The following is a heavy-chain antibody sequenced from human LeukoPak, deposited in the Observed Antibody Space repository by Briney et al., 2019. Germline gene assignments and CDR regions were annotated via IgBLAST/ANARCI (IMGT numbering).Heavy chain of an antibody. CDR3: ARTTPGGLRFLEWFYYMDV. V-gene: IGHV1-8*03. D-gene: IGHD3-3*01. CDR1: GYTFTSYD. Sequence: SVKVSCKASGYTFTSYDINWVRQATGQGLEWMGWMNPNSGNTGYAQKFQGRVTITRNTSISTAYMELSSLRSEDTAVYYCARTTPGGLRFLEWFYYMDVWGKGTTVTVS. CDR2: MNPNSGNT. J-gene: IGHJ6*03.